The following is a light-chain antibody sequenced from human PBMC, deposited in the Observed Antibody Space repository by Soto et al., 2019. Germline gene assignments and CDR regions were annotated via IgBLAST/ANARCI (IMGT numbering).Light chain of an antibody. CDR1: QSVSSY. J-gene: IGKJ5*01. CDR3: QQRSNWPPIT. CDR2: DAS. V-gene: IGKV3-11*01. Sequence: IVFTESPSTLSLSNGERATLSCRASQSVSSYLAWYQQKPGQAPRLLIYDASNRATGIPARFSGSGSGTDFTLTISSLEPEDFAVYYCQQRSNWPPITFGQGTRLEI.